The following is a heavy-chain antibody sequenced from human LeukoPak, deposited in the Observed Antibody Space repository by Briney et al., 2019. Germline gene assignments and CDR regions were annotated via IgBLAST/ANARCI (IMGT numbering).Heavy chain of an antibody. CDR1: GYTFTGYY. Sequence: ASVKVSCKASGYTFTGYYMHWVRQAPGQGLEWMGWINPNSGGTNYAQKFQGRVTMTRDTSISTAYMELSRLRSDDTAVYYCARSLRGYYDYVWGSYRPDKYYFDYWGQGTLVTVSS. CDR3: ARSLRGYYDYVWGSYRPDKYYFDY. V-gene: IGHV1-2*02. J-gene: IGHJ4*02. CDR2: INPNSGGT. D-gene: IGHD3-16*02.